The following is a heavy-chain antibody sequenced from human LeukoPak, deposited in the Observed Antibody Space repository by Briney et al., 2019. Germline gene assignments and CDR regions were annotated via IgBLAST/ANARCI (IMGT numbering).Heavy chain of an antibody. CDR1: GGSFSGYY. J-gene: IGHJ4*02. CDR2: INHSGST. V-gene: IGHV4-34*01. D-gene: IGHD2-2*02. Sequence: SETLSLTCAVYGGSFSGYYWSWIRQPPGKGLEWIGEINHSGSTNCNPSLKSRVTISVDTSKNQFSLKLSSVTAADTAVYYCARGGVPSAVVVPAAICFDYWGQGTLVTVSS. CDR3: ARGGVPSAVVVPAAICFDY.